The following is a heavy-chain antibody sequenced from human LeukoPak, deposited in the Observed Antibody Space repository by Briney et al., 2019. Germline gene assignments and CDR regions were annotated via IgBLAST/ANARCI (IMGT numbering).Heavy chain of an antibody. CDR1: GGSITNYY. CDR3: ARMYSGTSYYFDY. V-gene: IGHV4-59*01. Sequence: SETLSLTCTVSGGSITNYYWNWIRQPPGKGLEWIGYIYYSGSTNYNPSLKSRVTMSVDTSKNQFSLELNSVTAADTAVYYCARMYSGTSYYFDYWGQGTLVTVSS. J-gene: IGHJ4*02. D-gene: IGHD1-26*01. CDR2: IYYSGST.